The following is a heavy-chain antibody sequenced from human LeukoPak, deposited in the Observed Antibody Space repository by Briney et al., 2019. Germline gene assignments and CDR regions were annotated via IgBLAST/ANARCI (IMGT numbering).Heavy chain of an antibody. CDR3: ARDGYGFDY. Sequence: GSLILSCAASGFTFSSYWMSWVRQAPGKGLEWVANVKQDGSDKYYVDSVKGRFTMSRDNAKNSLYLQMSSLRAEDTAVYYCARDGYGFDYWGQGTLVTVSS. J-gene: IGHJ4*02. CDR2: VKQDGSDK. V-gene: IGHV3-7*01. D-gene: IGHD5-12*01. CDR1: GFTFSSYW.